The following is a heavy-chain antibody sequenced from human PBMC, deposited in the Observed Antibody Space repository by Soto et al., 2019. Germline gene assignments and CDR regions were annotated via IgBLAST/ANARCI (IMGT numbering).Heavy chain of an antibody. Sequence: QVQLQQWGAGLLKPSETLSLTCAVYGGSFSGYYWSWIRQPPGKGLEWIGEINHSGSTNYNPSLKRRVTISVDTSKNQFSLKLSSVTAADTAVYYCARGPEYSVVVPAAPAKYYFDYWGQGTLVTVSS. CDR1: GGSFSGYY. D-gene: IGHD2-2*01. CDR2: INHSGST. CDR3: ARGPEYSVVVPAAPAKYYFDY. V-gene: IGHV4-34*01. J-gene: IGHJ4*02.